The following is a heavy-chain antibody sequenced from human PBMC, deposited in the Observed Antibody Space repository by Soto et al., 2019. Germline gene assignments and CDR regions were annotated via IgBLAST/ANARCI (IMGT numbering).Heavy chain of an antibody. V-gene: IGHV4-4*02. Sequence: PSETLSLTCAVSGGSISSSNWWSWVRQPPGKGLEWIGEIYHSGSTNYNLSLKSRVTISVVNSKNQFSLMLSSVTAADTAVYYCARADRESKATGWFDPWCQGTLVTVSS. CDR3: ARADRESKATGWFDP. D-gene: IGHD1-26*01. CDR1: GGSISSSNW. J-gene: IGHJ5*02. CDR2: IYHSGST.